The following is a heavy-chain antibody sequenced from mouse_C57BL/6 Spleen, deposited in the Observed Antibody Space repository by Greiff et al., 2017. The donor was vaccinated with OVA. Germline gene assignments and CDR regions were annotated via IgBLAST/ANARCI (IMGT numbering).Heavy chain of an antibody. Sequence: QVQLQQSGAELARPGASVKLSCKASGYTFTSYGISWVKQRTGQGLEWIGEIYPRSGNTYYNEKFKGKATLTADKSSSTAYMELRSLTSEDSAVYFCARHYSNYGWFAYGGQGTLVTVSA. V-gene: IGHV1-81*01. CDR2: IYPRSGNT. J-gene: IGHJ3*01. CDR3: ARHYSNYGWFAY. CDR1: GYTFTSYG. D-gene: IGHD2-5*01.